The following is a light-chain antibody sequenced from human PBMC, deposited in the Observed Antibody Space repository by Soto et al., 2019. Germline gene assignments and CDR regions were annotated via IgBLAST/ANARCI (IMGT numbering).Light chain of an antibody. Sequence: QSVLTQPPSASGTSGQRVTISCSGSASNIGSDAVNWYQQVPGTAPKLLIYRDNRRPSGVPDRFSGSKSGTSASLAISGLQSEDEADYYCAAWDDSLSGWVFGGGTQLTVL. CDR1: ASNIGSDA. CDR3: AAWDDSLSGWV. CDR2: RDN. J-gene: IGLJ3*02. V-gene: IGLV1-44*01.